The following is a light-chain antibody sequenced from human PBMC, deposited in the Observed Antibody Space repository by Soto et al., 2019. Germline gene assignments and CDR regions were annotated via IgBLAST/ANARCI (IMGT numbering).Light chain of an antibody. CDR1: SSNIGSST. J-gene: IGLJ1*01. CDR3: AAWDEALNGHV. V-gene: IGLV1-44*01. CDR2: RSD. Sequence: QSVRTQPLSASGTPGQGGTISCTGRSSNIGSSTVHWYQQLPGTAPKLLIHRSDQRPSGVPDRFPGSKSGTSASLAISGLQSEDEADYYCAAWDEALNGHVFGTGTKVTVL.